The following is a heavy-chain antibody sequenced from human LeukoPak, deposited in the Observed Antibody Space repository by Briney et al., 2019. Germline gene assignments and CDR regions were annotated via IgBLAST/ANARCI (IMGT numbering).Heavy chain of an antibody. V-gene: IGHV3-15*01. D-gene: IGHD5-18*01. CDR3: TTDMAGYGYTYEQGDY. Sequence: GGSLRLSCAASGFTFRNSYMSWVRQAPGKGLEWVSRRNSQSDGGTRKYAAPVKGRVSIARDDSKKTLFLQMNSLKTEDTAVYYCTTDMAGYGYTYEQGDYWGQGTLVTVSS. CDR1: GFTFRNSY. CDR2: RNSQSDGGTR. J-gene: IGHJ4*02.